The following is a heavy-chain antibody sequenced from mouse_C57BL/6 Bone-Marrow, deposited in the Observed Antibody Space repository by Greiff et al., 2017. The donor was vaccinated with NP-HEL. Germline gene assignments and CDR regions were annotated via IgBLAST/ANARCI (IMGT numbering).Heavy chain of an antibody. CDR3: ARDHYYGSSYEFAY. J-gene: IGHJ3*01. CDR2: ISSGSSTI. CDR1: GFTFSDYG. V-gene: IGHV5-17*01. D-gene: IGHD1-1*01. Sequence: EVQLQESGGGLVKPGGSLKLSCAASGFTFSDYGMHWVRQAPEKGLEWVAYISSGSSTIYYADTVKGRFTISRDNAKNTLFLQMTSLRSEDTAMYYCARDHYYGSSYEFAYWGQGTLVTVSA.